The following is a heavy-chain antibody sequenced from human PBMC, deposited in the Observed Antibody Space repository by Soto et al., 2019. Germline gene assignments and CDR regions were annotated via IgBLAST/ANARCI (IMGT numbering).Heavy chain of an antibody. CDR1: GFSLSNARMG. CDR3: ARITSDFDWLAPTWIYP. Sequence: GSGPTLVNPTEPLTLTCAVSGFSLSNARMGVSWIRQPPGKALEWLAHIFSNDEKSYSTSLKSRLTISKDTSKRQVVLTMTNMDPVDTATYYCARITSDFDWLAPTWIYPWGQGTLVTVSA. V-gene: IGHV2-26*01. D-gene: IGHD3-9*01. CDR2: IFSNDEK. J-gene: IGHJ5*02.